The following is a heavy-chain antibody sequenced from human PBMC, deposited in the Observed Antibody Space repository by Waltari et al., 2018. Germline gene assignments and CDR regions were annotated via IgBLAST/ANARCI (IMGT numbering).Heavy chain of an antibody. J-gene: IGHJ5*02. CDR2: INPNTGDT. V-gene: IGHV1-2*06. CDR1: GYPFTGYF. Sequence: QVQLVQSGAEVKKPGASVKVSCKASGYPFTGYFFHWVRPAPGQGLEWMGRINPNTGDTTYAQEFQGRVTMTRDTSISTAYMELTSLRSEDTAVYYCARDWGYYSDTSGYPSNWFGPWGQGTLVTVSS. CDR3: ARDWGYYSDTSGYPSNWFGP. D-gene: IGHD3-22*01.